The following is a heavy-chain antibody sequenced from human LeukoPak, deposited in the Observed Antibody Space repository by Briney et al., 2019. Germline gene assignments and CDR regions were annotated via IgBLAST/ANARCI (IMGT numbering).Heavy chain of an antibody. J-gene: IGHJ4*02. CDR2: IYYSGST. CDR3: ARRVHSSSWSSYFDY. CDR1: GGSISSGDYY. Sequence: SQTLSLTCTVSGGSISSGDYYWSWIRQPPGKGLEWIGYIYYSGSTYYNPSLKSRVTISVDTSKNQFSLKLSSVTAADTAAYYCARRVHSSSWSSYFDYWGQETLVTVSS. D-gene: IGHD6-13*01. V-gene: IGHV4-30-4*01.